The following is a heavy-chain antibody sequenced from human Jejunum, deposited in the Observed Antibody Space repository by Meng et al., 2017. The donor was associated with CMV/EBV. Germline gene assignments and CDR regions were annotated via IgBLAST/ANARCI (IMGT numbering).Heavy chain of an antibody. CDR1: GGSISSHDFS. V-gene: IGHV4-39*07. Sequence: CTVAGGSISSHDFSWGWIRQPPGKGLEWIASIYYSGTTYYNPSLKSRVTMSVDTSKNQFSLKLSSVTAADTAVYYCARDMRTFDYWGKGTLVTVSS. CDR3: ARDMRTFDY. CDR2: IYYSGTT. J-gene: IGHJ4*02.